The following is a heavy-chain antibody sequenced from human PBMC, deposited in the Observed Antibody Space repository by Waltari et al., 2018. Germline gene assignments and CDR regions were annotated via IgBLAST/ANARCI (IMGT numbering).Heavy chain of an antibody. CDR1: GGTFSSYA. V-gene: IGHV1-69*01. Sequence: QVQLVQSGAEVKKPGSSVKVSCKASGGTFSSYAISWVRQAPGQGLEWMGGIIPIFGTANYAQKFQGRVTITADESTSTAYMELSSLRSEDTAVYYCARDHPYCSSTSCYTNYYYYYGMDVWGQGTTVTVSS. D-gene: IGHD2-2*02. J-gene: IGHJ6*02. CDR3: ARDHPYCSSTSCYTNYYYYYGMDV. CDR2: IIPIFGTA.